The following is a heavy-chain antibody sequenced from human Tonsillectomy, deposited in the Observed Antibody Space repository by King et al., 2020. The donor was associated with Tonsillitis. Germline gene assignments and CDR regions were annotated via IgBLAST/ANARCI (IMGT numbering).Heavy chain of an antibody. CDR1: GDSINSYY. J-gene: IGHJ4*02. CDR2: IYXSGST. D-gene: IGHD2-15*01. Sequence: VQLQESGPGLVKPPETLSLTCTVSGDSINSYYWSWIRQPPGKGLEWIGDIYXSGSTXYNPSLKSRVTISVDTSXNQFSLKLSSVTAADTAVYYCATYCSGGTCYGGSFDYWGQGTLVTVSS. CDR3: ATYCSGGTCYGGSFDY. V-gene: IGHV4-59*01.